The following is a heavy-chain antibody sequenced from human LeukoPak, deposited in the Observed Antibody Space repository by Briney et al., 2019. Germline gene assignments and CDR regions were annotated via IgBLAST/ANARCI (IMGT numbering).Heavy chain of an antibody. V-gene: IGHV3-7*04. CDR2: IKQDGSEK. CDR1: GFTFSGYW. Sequence: PGGSLRLSCAASGFTFSGYWMSWVRQAPGKGLEWVAHIKQDGSEKYYVDSVKGRFTISRDNAKTSLYLQLNSLRLEDTAVYYCARLRYAPDVWGQGTLVTVSS. D-gene: IGHD2-2*01. J-gene: IGHJ4*02. CDR3: ARLRYAPDV.